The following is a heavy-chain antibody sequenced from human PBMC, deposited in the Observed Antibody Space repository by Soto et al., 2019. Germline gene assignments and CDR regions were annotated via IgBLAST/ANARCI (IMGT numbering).Heavy chain of an antibody. Sequence: QVRLVQCGAEVKKPGSSVKVSCEACGGTFNSYAVTWVRQAPGQGLEWMGGIIPVVTTPNYAQKFQGRLTITADKSTSISYMELSRLTWHDTAVYDCARVGYNFCTPYHYYVLDVWGQGTTVIVSS. V-gene: IGHV1-69*06. CDR3: ARVGYNFCTPYHYYVLDV. CDR1: GGTFNSYA. D-gene: IGHD1-1*01. J-gene: IGHJ6*02. CDR2: IIPVVTTP.